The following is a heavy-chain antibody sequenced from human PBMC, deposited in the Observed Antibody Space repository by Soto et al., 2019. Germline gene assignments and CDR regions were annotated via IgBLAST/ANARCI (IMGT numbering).Heavy chain of an antibody. Sequence: EVQLVESGGGLVQPGRSLRLSCAASGFTFDDYAMHWVRQAPGKGLEWASGISWDSGSIGYADSVKGRFTISRDNAKNSLYRQMNSLRAEDTALYYCAKDGRRARRIAVASFDYWGQGTLVTVSS. V-gene: IGHV3-9*01. CDR1: GFTFDDYA. CDR3: AKDGRRARRIAVASFDY. D-gene: IGHD6-19*01. J-gene: IGHJ4*02. CDR2: ISWDSGSI.